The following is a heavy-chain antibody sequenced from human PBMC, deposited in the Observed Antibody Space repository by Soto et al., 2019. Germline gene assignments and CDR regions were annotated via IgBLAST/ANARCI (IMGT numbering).Heavy chain of an antibody. V-gene: IGHV4-39*01. CDR1: GGSISSSSYY. Sequence: KPSETLSLTCTVSGGSISSSSYYWGWIRQPPGKGLEWIGSIYYSGSTYYNPSLKSRVTISVDTSKNQFSLKLSSVTAADTAVYYCASHGLRYFDWLSPARIAVADYFDYWGQGTLVTVSS. CDR3: ASHGLRYFDWLSPARIAVADYFDY. D-gene: IGHD3-9*01. CDR2: IYYSGST. J-gene: IGHJ4*02.